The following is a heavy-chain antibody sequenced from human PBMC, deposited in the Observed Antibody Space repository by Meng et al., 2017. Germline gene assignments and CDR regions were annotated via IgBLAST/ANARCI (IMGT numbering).Heavy chain of an antibody. J-gene: IGHJ4*02. V-gene: IGHV1-2*06. CDR1: GYPFTGYY. Sequence: VTPGAWLKKLRPQVKASCKVSGYPFTGYYMHWVRQAPGQGLEWMGRINPNSGGTNYAQKFQGRVTMTRDTSISTAYMELSRLRSDDTAVYYCASELNTYGSGSYAYWGQGTLVTVSS. CDR2: INPNSGGT. D-gene: IGHD3-10*01. CDR3: ASELNTYGSGSYAY.